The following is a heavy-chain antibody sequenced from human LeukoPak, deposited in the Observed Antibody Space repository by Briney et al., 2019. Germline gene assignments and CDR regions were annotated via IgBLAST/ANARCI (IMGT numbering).Heavy chain of an antibody. J-gene: IGHJ4*02. D-gene: IGHD2-21*02. CDR1: GFTFSSYG. CDR2: ISYDGSNK. Sequence: GGSLRLSCAASGFTFSSYGMHWVRQAPGKGLEWVAVISYDGSNKYYADSVKGRFTISRDNAKNSLYLQMNSLRAEDTAVYYCARDQVTDFDYWGQGTLVTVSS. CDR3: ARDQVTDFDY. V-gene: IGHV3-30*03.